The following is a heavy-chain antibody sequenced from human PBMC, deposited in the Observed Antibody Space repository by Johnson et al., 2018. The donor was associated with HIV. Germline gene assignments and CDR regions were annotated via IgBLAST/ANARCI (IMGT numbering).Heavy chain of an antibody. CDR3: AKDRRPVRGWGGGSYRGVSDAFDI. Sequence: QVQLVESGGGVVRPGGSLRLSCAASGFSFDDYGMSWVRQTPGKGLEWGAVVSYDGSNKYNADSVRGRFTISSDKYKNTLYLQMNSLRAEDTAVYYCAKDRRPVRGWGGGSYRGVSDAFDIWGQGTMVTVSS. CDR2: VSYDGSNK. D-gene: IGHD1-26*01. V-gene: IGHV3-30*18. CDR1: GFSFDDYG. J-gene: IGHJ3*02.